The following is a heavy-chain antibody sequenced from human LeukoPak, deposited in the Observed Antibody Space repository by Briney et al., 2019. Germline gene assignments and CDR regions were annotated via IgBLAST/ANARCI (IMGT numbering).Heavy chain of an antibody. Sequence: ASVKVSCKASGYTFTSFDISWVRQAPGQWLGWMGWISVYNGDTNYAQKLQDRVTMTTDTSTSTAYMELRSLRSDDTAVYYCARVSRGVNICDSWGQGTLVTVSS. D-gene: IGHD2/OR15-2a*01. J-gene: IGHJ4*02. CDR3: ARVSRGVNICDS. CDR2: ISVYNGDT. V-gene: IGHV1-18*01. CDR1: GYTFTSFD.